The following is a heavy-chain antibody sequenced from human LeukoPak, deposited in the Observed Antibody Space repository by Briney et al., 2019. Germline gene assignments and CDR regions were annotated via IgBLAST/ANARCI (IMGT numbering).Heavy chain of an antibody. CDR3: ARGSDYYYYGMDV. Sequence: SAMVSCKASGGTCSSDAISWVRQATGQGLEWMGGIIPIFGTANYAQKFHGRVTITADESTSTAYMELSSLRSEDTAVYYCARGSDYYYYGMDVWGQGTTVTVSS. CDR1: GGTCSSDA. J-gene: IGHJ6*02. V-gene: IGHV1-69*01. CDR2: IIPIFGTA.